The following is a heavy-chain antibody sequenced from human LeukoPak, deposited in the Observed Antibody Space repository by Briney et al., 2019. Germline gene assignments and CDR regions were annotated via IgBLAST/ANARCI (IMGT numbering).Heavy chain of an antibody. J-gene: IGHJ4*02. CDR2: ISSSSYI. CDR3: ARDLAQLVDTAMARFGY. V-gene: IGHV3-21*01. Sequence: GGSLRLSCAASGFTFSSYSMNWVRQAPGKGLEWVSYISSSSYIYYADSVKGRFTISRDNAKNSLYLQMNSLRAEDTAVYYCARDLAQLVDTAMARFGYWGQGTLVTVSS. CDR1: GFTFSSYS. D-gene: IGHD5-18*01.